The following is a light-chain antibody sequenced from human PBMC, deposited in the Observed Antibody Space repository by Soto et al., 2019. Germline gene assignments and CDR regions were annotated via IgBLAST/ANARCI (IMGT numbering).Light chain of an antibody. CDR1: QSVSSSY. J-gene: IGKJ2*01. CDR2: CAS. Sequence: EIVLTQSPGTLSLSPGERATLSCRASQSVSSSYLAWYQQKPGQAPRLLIYCASSRATGIPDRFSGSGSGTDFTLTIRRLEPEDFAVYYCQQYGSSPLYTFGQGTKLEIK. CDR3: QQYGSSPLYT. V-gene: IGKV3-20*01.